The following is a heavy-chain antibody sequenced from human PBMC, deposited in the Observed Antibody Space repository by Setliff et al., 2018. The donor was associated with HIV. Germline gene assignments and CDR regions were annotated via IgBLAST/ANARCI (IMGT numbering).Heavy chain of an antibody. CDR1: GDSISNYY. CDR3: ARMGIVVVVAAPNWYFDL. V-gene: IGHV4-4*09. CDR2: IYTTGST. D-gene: IGHD2-15*01. Sequence: PSETLSLTCTVSGDSISNYYWSWVRQPPGKGLEWIGYIYTTGSTNYNPSLKSRVTMSVDTSKNQFSLRLTSVTAADTAVYFCARMGIVVVVAAPNWYFDLWGRGTLVTV. J-gene: IGHJ2*01.